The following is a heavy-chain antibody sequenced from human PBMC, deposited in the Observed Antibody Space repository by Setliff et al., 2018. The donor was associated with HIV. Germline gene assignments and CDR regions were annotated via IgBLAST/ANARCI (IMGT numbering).Heavy chain of an antibody. CDR1: GGTFSTYG. CDR3: ARDGINYDFWSGQNASNWFDP. J-gene: IGHJ5*02. Sequence: GASVKVSCKASGGTFSTYGLSWVRQAPGQGLEWMGRIIPIFGTADYAQKFQGRVTMTRDLSTSTVYMELTRLKSEDVAIYYCARDGINYDFWSGQNASNWFDPWGQGTLVTVSS. CDR2: IIPIFGTA. V-gene: IGHV1-69*05. D-gene: IGHD3-3*01.